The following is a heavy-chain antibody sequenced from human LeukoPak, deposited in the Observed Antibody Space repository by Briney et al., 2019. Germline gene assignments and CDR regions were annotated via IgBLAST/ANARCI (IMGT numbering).Heavy chain of an antibody. Sequence: SVKVSXKASGGTFSSYAISWVRQAPGQGLEWMGGIIPIFGTANYAQKFQGRVTITTDESTSTAYMELSSQRSEDTAVYYCASDGGRDGYKADYYYYYYMDVWGKGTTVTVSS. V-gene: IGHV1-69*05. CDR2: IIPIFGTA. CDR1: GGTFSSYA. D-gene: IGHD5-24*01. J-gene: IGHJ6*03. CDR3: ASDGGRDGYKADYYYYYYMDV.